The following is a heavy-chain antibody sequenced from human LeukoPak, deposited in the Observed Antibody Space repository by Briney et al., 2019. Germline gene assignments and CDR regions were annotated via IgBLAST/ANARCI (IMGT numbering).Heavy chain of an antibody. CDR2: ISYDGSNE. CDR3: AKDSVYGSGSYYLADY. Sequence: PWGSPRISFEAPGFTFSAYALTLVRQAPGKGLEGVVVISYDGSNEYYAGSEKGRFTISRDNSRNTLYLQMNSLRVEDTAVYFCAKDSVYGSGSYYLADYWGQGTLVTVSS. CDR1: GFTFSAYA. D-gene: IGHD3-10*01. V-gene: IGHV3-30*18. J-gene: IGHJ4*02.